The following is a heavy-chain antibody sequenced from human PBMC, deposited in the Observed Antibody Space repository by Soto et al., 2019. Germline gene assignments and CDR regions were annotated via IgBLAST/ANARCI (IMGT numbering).Heavy chain of an antibody. CDR1: GFTFSSSW. CDR2: IKCDGSEK. D-gene: IGHD2-2*01. CDR3: VIPSAVVVPGTPYYYYYDMDV. J-gene: IGHJ6*02. Sequence: GGSLRLSCAASGFTFSSSWMHWVCQAPEKGQEWVADIKCDGSEKYYEDSVKGRLTISRDNAKNSLYLQVNSLRAEDMTVYYYVIPSAVVVPGTPYYYYYDMDVWGQGTTVTVSS. V-gene: IGHV3-7*03.